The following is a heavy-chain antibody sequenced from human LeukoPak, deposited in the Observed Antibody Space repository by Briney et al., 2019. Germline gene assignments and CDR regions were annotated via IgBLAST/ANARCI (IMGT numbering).Heavy chain of an antibody. CDR3: ARGRGSGSYRLTYYYYYMDV. Sequence: NPSETLSLTCTVSGGSISSYYWSWIRQPPGKGLEWIGYIYYSGSTNYNPSLKSRVTISVDTSKNQFSLKLSSVTAADTAVYYCARGRGSGSYRLTYYYYYMDVWGKGTTVTISS. CDR2: IYYSGST. CDR1: GGSISSYY. V-gene: IGHV4-59*01. J-gene: IGHJ6*03. D-gene: IGHD3-10*01.